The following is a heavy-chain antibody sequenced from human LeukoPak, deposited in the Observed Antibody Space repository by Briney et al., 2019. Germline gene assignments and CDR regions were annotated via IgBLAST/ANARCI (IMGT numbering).Heavy chain of an antibody. J-gene: IGHJ4*02. Sequence: GGSLRLSCAASGFTFSSYGMHWVRQAPGKGLEWEAVISYDGSNKYYADSVKGRFTISRDNSKNTLYLQMNSLRAEDTAVYYCAKDDCSSTSCYMGDYWGQGTLVTVSS. CDR3: AKDDCSSTSCYMGDY. V-gene: IGHV3-30*18. D-gene: IGHD2-2*02. CDR2: ISYDGSNK. CDR1: GFTFSSYG.